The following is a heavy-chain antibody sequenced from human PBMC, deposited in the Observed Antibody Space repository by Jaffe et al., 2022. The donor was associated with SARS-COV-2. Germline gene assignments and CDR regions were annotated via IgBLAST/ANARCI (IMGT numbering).Heavy chain of an antibody. V-gene: IGHV3-21*01. CDR3: ASGSQQLVPEY. J-gene: IGHJ4*02. CDR1: GFSFSSYA. CDR2: ISSNSNYI. Sequence: EVQLVESGGGLVKPGGSLRLSCAASGFSFSSYAMNWVRQAPGKGLEWVSSISSNSNYIYYADSVKGRFTISRDNAKNSLYLQMNSLRAEDTAVYYCASGSQQLVPEYWGQGTLVTVSS. D-gene: IGHD6-13*01.